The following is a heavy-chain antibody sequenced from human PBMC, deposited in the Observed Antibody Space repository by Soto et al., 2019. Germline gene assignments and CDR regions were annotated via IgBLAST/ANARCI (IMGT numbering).Heavy chain of an antibody. Sequence: VGSMRLSCAAAGVTFISYGMSRISKTQGKGLEWVSAISGSGGSTYYADSVKGRFTISRDNSKNTLYLQMNSLRAEDTAVYYCAKVVGGYDGRNWFEPWGQGTLVTVSS. CDR3: AKVVGGYDGRNWFEP. V-gene: IGHV3-23*01. CDR2: ISGSGGST. D-gene: IGHD5-12*01. CDR1: GVTFISYG. J-gene: IGHJ5*02.